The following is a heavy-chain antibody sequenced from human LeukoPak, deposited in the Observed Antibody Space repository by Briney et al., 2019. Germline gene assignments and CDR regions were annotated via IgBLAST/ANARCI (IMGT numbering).Heavy chain of an antibody. CDR3: ARGGYDILTGYGSFDP. J-gene: IGHJ5*02. V-gene: IGHV4-59*01. CDR2: SYYSGTT. CDR1: GGSITNYY. Sequence: SETLSLTCTVSGGSITNYYWSWIRQSPGKGLEWIGYSYYSGTTNYNPSLKSRVTISVDTSKNQFSLKLSSVTTADTAVYYCARGGYDILTGYGSFDPWGQGTLVSVSS. D-gene: IGHD3-9*01.